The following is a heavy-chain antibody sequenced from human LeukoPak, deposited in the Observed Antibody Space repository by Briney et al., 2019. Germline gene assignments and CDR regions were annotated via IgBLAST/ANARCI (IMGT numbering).Heavy chain of an antibody. J-gene: IGHJ4*02. Sequence: GGSLRLSCVGSGFTFRSHAMSWVRQAPEKGLEFVSGIYENGGTTYYADSVKGRFSISRDNSKNTLYLQMDSLRGEDTAVYYCAKKWGVGTTTLDYFDYWGQGTLVTISS. CDR3: AKKWGVGTTTLDYFDY. CDR1: GFTFRSHA. CDR2: IYENGGTT. V-gene: IGHV3-23*01. D-gene: IGHD1-26*01.